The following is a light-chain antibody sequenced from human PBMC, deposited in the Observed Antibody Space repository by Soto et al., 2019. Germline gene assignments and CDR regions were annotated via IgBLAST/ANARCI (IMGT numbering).Light chain of an antibody. CDR1: QSVSSSY. V-gene: IGKV3-20*01. J-gene: IGKJ1*01. Sequence: EIVLTQSPGTLSLSPGERATLSCRASQSVSSSYLAWYQQKPGQAPRLLIYGASSRATGIPDRFSGSGSGTDFTLTISRLEPEDFAVYYCQQYGSLFGQGTKVEIK. CDR3: QQYGSL. CDR2: GAS.